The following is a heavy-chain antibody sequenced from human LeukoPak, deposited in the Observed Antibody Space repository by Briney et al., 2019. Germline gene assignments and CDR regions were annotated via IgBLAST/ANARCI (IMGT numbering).Heavy chain of an antibody. Sequence: ASVKVSCKASGYTFTSYDINWVRQATGQGLEWMGWMNPNSGNTGYAQKFQGRVTMTRNTSISTAYMELSSLRSEDTAVYYCARDRRNRGEGVVPAAYWFDPWGQGTLVTVSS. CDR1: GYTFTSYD. CDR2: MNPNSGNT. CDR3: ARDRRNRGEGVVPAAYWFDP. V-gene: IGHV1-8*01. J-gene: IGHJ5*02. D-gene: IGHD2-15*01.